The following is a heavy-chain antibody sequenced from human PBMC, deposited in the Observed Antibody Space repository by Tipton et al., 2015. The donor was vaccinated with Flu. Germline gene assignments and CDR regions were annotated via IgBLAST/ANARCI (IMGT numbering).Heavy chain of an antibody. CDR3: ARRDFSNYVSDPKNWFDR. D-gene: IGHD4-11*01. CDR1: GDSIRNDYF. CDR2: IHRSGST. V-gene: IGHV4-38-2*01. J-gene: IGHJ5*02. Sequence: TLSLTCAVSGDSIRNDYFWGWIRQPPGKGLEWIATIHRSGSTKYNPPLKSRVTISVDRSKNQFSLEMRSVAAADMAVYYCARRDFSNYVSDPKNWFDRWGQGILVTVSS.